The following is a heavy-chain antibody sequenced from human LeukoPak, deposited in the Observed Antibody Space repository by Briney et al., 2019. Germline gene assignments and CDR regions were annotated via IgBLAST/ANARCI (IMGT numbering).Heavy chain of an antibody. CDR1: GFTFSSYG. J-gene: IGHJ4*02. V-gene: IGHV3-33*01. CDR3: VRALLFCYNSGCHFVY. D-gene: IGHD3-22*01. CDR2: IWYDGSNK. Sequence: GGSLRLSCAASGFTFSSYGMHWVRQAPGKGLEWVSVIWYDGSNKYYADSVKGRFTIYRDNSKNTLYLQMNSLRAEDTAVYYCVRALLFCYNSGCHFVYWGEGTLVTVSS.